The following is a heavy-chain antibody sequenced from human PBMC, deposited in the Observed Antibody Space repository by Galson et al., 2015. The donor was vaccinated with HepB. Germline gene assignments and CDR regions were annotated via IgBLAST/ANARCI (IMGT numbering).Heavy chain of an antibody. J-gene: IGHJ4*02. CDR3: TRDRGGYYFFDY. D-gene: IGHD3-22*01. V-gene: IGHV3-49*04. Sequence: SLRLSCAASGFTFGDYAMSWVRQAPGKGLEWVGFIRSKAYGGTTEYAASVKGRFTISRDDSKSIAYLQMNSLKTEDTAVYYCTRDRGGYYFFDYWGQGTLVTGSS. CDR2: IRSKAYGGTT. CDR1: GFTFGDYA.